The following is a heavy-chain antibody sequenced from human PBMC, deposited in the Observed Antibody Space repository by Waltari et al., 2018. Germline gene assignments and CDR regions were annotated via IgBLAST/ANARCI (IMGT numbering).Heavy chain of an antibody. J-gene: IGHJ6*03. CDR2: FKPGDGET. V-gene: IGHV1-24*01. CDR3: RLMGRNIVLAGAPPSSHSYIDV. Sequence: HVQVVQSGAEVMKPGASVKVSCTVPRYTLRGFSVDWVRHRPGKGLEWIGRFKPGDGETTSARKFLGRVTMTEDTSTDTAYMELSSLRSEDTAVYYCRLMGRNIVLAGAPPSSHSYIDVWGRGTSVNVSS. CDR1: RYTLRGFS. D-gene: IGHD2-15*01.